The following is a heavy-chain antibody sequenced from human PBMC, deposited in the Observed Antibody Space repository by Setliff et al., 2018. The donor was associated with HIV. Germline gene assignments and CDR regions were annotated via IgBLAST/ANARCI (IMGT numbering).Heavy chain of an antibody. CDR3: ARGEMATSFDLWGGSLSYGMDV. V-gene: IGHV1-18*01. D-gene: IGHD3-3*01. Sequence: ASVKVSCKASGYTFSSYGIRWVRQAPGQGLEWVGWISAYNGNANYAQKLLVRVTMTTDTSTSTAYMELRSLRSDDTAVYYCARGEMATSFDLWGGSLSYGMDVWGQGTTVTVSS. CDR1: GYTFSSYG. J-gene: IGHJ6*02. CDR2: ISAYNGNA.